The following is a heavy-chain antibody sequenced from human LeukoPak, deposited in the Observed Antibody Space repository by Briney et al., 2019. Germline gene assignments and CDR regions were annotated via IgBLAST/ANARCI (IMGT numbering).Heavy chain of an antibody. V-gene: IGHV3-23*01. Sequence: GGSLRLSCAASGFTFSSCAMSWVRQAPGKGLEWVSTIIDSGNSIYYADSAEGRFTISRDNSKNTLYLQMNSLRAGDTAVYYCAKPLYYYDSSGYYYGYWGQGTLVTVSS. CDR1: GFTFSSCA. CDR2: IIDSGNSI. D-gene: IGHD3-22*01. J-gene: IGHJ4*02. CDR3: AKPLYYYDSSGYYYGY.